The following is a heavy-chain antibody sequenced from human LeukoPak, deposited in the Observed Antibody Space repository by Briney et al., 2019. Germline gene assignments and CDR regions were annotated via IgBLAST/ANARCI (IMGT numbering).Heavy chain of an antibody. D-gene: IGHD3-22*01. CDR2: IYHGGGS. V-gene: IGHV4/OR15-8*01. J-gene: IGHJ4*02. Sequence: SWVRQAPGKGLEWIGEIYHGGGSNYNASLRSRVTISVDKSKNQFSLQLNSVTAADTAVYYCARQYRDGGFYYGYYFDYWGQGTLVTVSS. CDR3: ARQYRDGGFYYGYYFDY.